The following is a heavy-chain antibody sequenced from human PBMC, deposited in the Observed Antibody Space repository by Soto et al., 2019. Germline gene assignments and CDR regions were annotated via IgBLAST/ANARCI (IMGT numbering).Heavy chain of an antibody. J-gene: IGHJ6*03. Sequence: GLPLRLPKTAAGFNCISYSRSWVRQAPGKGLEWVSYISSSSSTIYYADSVKGRFTISRDNAKNSLYLQMNSLRAEDTAVYYCARTNIVVVPAAIVYYYYYMDVWGKGTTVTVSS. CDR1: GFNCISYS. V-gene: IGHV3-48*01. CDR3: ARTNIVVVPAAIVYYYYYMDV. D-gene: IGHD2-2*01. CDR2: ISSSSSTI.